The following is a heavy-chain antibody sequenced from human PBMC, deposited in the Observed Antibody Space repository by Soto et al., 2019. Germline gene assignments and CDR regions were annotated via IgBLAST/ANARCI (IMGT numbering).Heavy chain of an antibody. D-gene: IGHD3-16*01. CDR2: IWSNGINQ. CDR3: VNERGPFDAFDV. CDR1: GFTFSTYG. V-gene: IGHV3-33*06. J-gene: IGHJ3*01. Sequence: QVQLVESGGGVVQPGGCLRLSCSASGFTFSTYGMHWVRQAPGKGLEWVTVIWSNGINQYYADSVKGRFTVSRDNSKNTLYLQMNSLRVEDTAVYYCVNERGPFDAFDVWGQGSMVTVSS.